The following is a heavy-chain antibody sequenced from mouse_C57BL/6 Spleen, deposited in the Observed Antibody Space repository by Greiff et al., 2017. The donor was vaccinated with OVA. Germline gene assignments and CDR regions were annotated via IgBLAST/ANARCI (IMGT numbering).Heavy chain of an antibody. Sequence: QVQLQQPGAELVRPGTSVKLSCKASGYTFTSYWMHWVKQRPGQGLEWIGVIDPSDSYTNYNQKFKGKATLTVDTSSSTAYMQLSSLTSEDSAVYYCARGYDYDMWYFDVWGTGTTVTVSS. CDR1: GYTFTSYW. CDR2: IDPSDSYT. D-gene: IGHD2-4*01. J-gene: IGHJ1*03. V-gene: IGHV1-59*01. CDR3: ARGYDYDMWYFDV.